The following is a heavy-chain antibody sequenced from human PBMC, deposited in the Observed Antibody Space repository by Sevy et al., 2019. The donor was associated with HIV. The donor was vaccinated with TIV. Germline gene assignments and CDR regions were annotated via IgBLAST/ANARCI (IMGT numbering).Heavy chain of an antibody. CDR1: GFIFSDAW. Sequence: GGSLRLSCAGSGFIFSDAWMNWVRQPPGKGLEWDGRIKASGAAGPTDYAAAGTGRITISRDDLKSTVYLQMNILKTGDTVPFYCTRDHSFYYDMAVWGQGTTVTVSS. J-gene: IGHJ6*02. V-gene: IGHV3-15*07. CDR3: TRDHSFYYDMAV. D-gene: IGHD2-15*01. CDR2: IKASGAAGPT.